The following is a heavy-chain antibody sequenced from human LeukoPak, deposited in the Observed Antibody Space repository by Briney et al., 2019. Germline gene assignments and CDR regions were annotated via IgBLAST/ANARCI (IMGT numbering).Heavy chain of an antibody. D-gene: IGHD2-15*01. V-gene: IGHV1-8*01. CDR1: GYTFTSYD. J-gene: IGHJ3*02. Sequence: ASVKVSCKASGYTFTSYDINWVRQATGQGLEWMGWMNPNSGNTGYAQKFQGRATMTRNTSISTAYMELSSLRSEDTAVYYCARVRYCSGGSCYAFVAFDIWGQGTMVTVSS. CDR3: ARVRYCSGGSCYAFVAFDI. CDR2: MNPNSGNT.